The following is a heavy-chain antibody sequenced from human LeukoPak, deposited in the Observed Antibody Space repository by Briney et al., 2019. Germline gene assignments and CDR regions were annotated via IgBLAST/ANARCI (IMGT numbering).Heavy chain of an antibody. V-gene: IGHV4-39*07. Sequence: PSETLSLTCAVSGGSISSGGYSWSWIRQPPGKGLEWIGSIYYSGSTYYNPSLKSRVTISVDTSKNQFSLKLSSVTAADTAVYYCARHAVIGTFDYWGQGTLVTVSS. CDR2: IYYSGST. CDR1: GGSISSGGYS. D-gene: IGHD2-21*01. J-gene: IGHJ4*02. CDR3: ARHAVIGTFDY.